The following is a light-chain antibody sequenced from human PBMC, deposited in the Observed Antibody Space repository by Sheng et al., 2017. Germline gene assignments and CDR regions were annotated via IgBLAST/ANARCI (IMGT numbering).Light chain of an antibody. J-gene: IGLJ1*01. CDR3: QVWNTISNQRV. Sequence: VLTQPPSVSVAPGQTASITCGGNNLGTKSVHWYQQKPGQAPVLVAYRDSDRPSGIPERISGSRSGNTATLTISRVEAGDEADYYCQVWNTISNQRVFGTGTKVTVL. V-gene: IGLV3-21*02. CDR1: NLGTKS. CDR2: RDS.